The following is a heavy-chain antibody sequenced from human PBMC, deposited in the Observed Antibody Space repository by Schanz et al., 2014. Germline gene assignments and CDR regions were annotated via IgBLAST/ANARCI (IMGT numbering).Heavy chain of an antibody. CDR1: GFSFSNYW. V-gene: IGHV3-23*01. Sequence: VQLLQSGGALVQPGGSLRLSCAASGFSFSNYWMSWVRQAPGKGLEWVSSITTGGNTYYRDSVKGRFIVSRDNSKNTLYLEMNRLRVDDTAVYYCSKDKQGSRSDDSWGQGTLVTVSS. D-gene: IGHD2-15*01. J-gene: IGHJ5*01. CDR2: ITTGGNT. CDR3: SKDKQGSRSDDS.